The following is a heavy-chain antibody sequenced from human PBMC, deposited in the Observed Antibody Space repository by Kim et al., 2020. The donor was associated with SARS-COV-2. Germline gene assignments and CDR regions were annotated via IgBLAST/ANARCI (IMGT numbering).Heavy chain of an antibody. CDR3: ASGSTFYYGAGAYFKPWGYFGY. D-gene: IGHD3-10*01. CDR1: GASISGYY. V-gene: IGHV4-59*01. J-gene: IGHJ4*02. Sequence: SETLSLTCTVSGASISGYYWGWIRQPPGKGLEYIGYIFYTGRTNYNPPLKSRVTISFDKSKNQFSLHLNSVTAGDTAVYYCASGSTFYYGAGAYFKPWGYFGYWGQGAPVTVSS. CDR2: IFYTGRT.